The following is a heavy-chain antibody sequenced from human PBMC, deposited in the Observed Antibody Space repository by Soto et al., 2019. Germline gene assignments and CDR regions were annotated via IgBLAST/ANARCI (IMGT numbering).Heavy chain of an antibody. V-gene: IGHV4-59*01. D-gene: IGHD3-16*01. J-gene: IGHJ6*02. CDR3: ARGVLGPRRSVLDV. CDR2: IHYLGTT. CDR1: CGPISGYH. Sequence: EPLSLTCIVSCGPISGYHWAWVRQPPGKGLEWLGYIHYLGTTNYNPSLKRRVIISLDTSKSRFYLNLSSVTAADTALYYCARGVLGPRRSVLDVWGQGTTVTASS.